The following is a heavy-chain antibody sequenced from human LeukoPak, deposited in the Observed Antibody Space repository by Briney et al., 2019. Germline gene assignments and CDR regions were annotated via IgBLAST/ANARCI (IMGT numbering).Heavy chain of an antibody. CDR1: GLSFSRYA. D-gene: IGHD2-15*01. CDR3: AKCWTEYCSGGTCLLDY. V-gene: IGHV3-23*01. J-gene: IGHJ4*02. CDR2: ISGSGSST. Sequence: GGSLRLSCAASGLSFSRYAMTWVSQAPGEWLGWGSSISGSGSSTFNADSVKGPFTISRDNSKNTTYLQMNSLRAENTAAYHCAKCWTEYCSGGTCLLDYWGQGTLVTVSS.